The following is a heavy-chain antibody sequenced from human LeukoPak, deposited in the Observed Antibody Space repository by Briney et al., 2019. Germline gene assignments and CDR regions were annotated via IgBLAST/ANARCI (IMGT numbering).Heavy chain of an antibody. CDR1: GLTFSSYG. CDR2: ISYDGSNK. Sequence: PGGSLRLSCAASGLTFSSYGMHWVRQAPGKGLEWAAVISYDGSNKYYADSVKGRFTISKDNSKNTLYLQMSSLRAEDTAVYYCARCASAVPAAVAYWGQGTLVTVSS. V-gene: IGHV3-30*03. CDR3: ARCASAVPAAVAY. D-gene: IGHD2-2*01. J-gene: IGHJ4*02.